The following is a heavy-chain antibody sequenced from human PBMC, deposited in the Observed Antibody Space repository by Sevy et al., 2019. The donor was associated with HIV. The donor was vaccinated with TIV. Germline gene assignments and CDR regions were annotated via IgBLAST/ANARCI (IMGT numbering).Heavy chain of an antibody. J-gene: IGHJ5*02. CDR1: GGSISSSRHY. D-gene: IGHD3-16*01. CDR2: RFYSGGA. CDR3: ARHPLGNWFDL. V-gene: IGHV4-39*01. Sequence: SDTLSLTCTVSGGSISSSRHYWGWIRQSPGKRLEWIGSRFYSGGAYYNPSLQSRVTMSVDTSNNQFSLNVNSVTAEETAVYYCARHPLGNWFDLWGQGILVTVSS.